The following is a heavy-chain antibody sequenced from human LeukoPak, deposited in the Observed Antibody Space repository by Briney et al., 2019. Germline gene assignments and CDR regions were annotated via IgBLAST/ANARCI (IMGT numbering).Heavy chain of an antibody. CDR3: TSWGSSYFFDY. CDR2: ISGSGGST. V-gene: IGHV3-23*01. CDR1: GFTFSNAW. Sequence: GGFLRLSCAASGFTFSNAWMSWVRQAPGKGLEWVSAISGSGGSTYYADSVKGRFTISRDNSKNTLYLQMNSLRAEDTAVYYCTSWGSSYFFDYWGQGTLVTVSS. D-gene: IGHD1-26*01. J-gene: IGHJ4*02.